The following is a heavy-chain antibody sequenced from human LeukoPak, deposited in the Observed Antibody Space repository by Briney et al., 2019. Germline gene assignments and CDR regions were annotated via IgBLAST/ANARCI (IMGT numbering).Heavy chain of an antibody. Sequence: ASVKVSCKASGYTFTGYYMHWVRQAPGQGLEWMGWINPNSGGTNYAQKFQGRVTMTRDTSISTAYMELSRLRSDDTAAYYCARTFILTGYYLDYWGQGTLVTVSS. CDR2: INPNSGGT. CDR3: ARTFILTGYYLDY. J-gene: IGHJ4*02. CDR1: GYTFTGYY. V-gene: IGHV1-2*02. D-gene: IGHD3-9*01.